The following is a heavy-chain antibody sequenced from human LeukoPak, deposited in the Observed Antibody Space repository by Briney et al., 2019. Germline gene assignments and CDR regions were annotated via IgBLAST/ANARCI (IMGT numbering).Heavy chain of an antibody. J-gene: IGHJ4*02. CDR1: GYSFTSYW. Sequence: GESLNISCKGSGYSFTSYWIGWVRQMPGKGLEWMGIIYPGDSDTGNSPSFQGQVTISADKSTSTAYLQWSSLKASDTAMYYCARRDSSGWGSFDYWGQGTLVTVSS. CDR2: IYPGDSDT. CDR3: ARRDSSGWGSFDY. V-gene: IGHV5-51*01. D-gene: IGHD6-19*01.